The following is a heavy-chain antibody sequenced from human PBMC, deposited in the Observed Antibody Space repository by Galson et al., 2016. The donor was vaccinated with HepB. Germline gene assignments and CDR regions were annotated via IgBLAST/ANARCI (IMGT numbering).Heavy chain of an antibody. V-gene: IGHV3-30*18. CDR1: GFTFSTYG. D-gene: IGHD2-15*01. Sequence: SLRLSCAASGFTFSTYGLHWVRQAPGKGLEWVAVISYDGSNKYYADSVKGRFTISRDDSETTLYLQMNSLRPEDTAVYYCAKDLGPYCSGGSCYGVDVWGQGTTVTVSS. CDR2: ISYDGSNK. J-gene: IGHJ6*02. CDR3: AKDLGPYCSGGSCYGVDV.